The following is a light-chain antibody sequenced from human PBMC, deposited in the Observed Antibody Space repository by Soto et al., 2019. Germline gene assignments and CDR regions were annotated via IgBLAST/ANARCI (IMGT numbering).Light chain of an antibody. Sequence: EIVLTQSPGTLSLSPGERASLSCGASQIVSSSYLAWYQQKPGQAPRLLIYGSATRATGIPDMFSSSGSGTDFTLTISRLEPEDFAVYYCQQYGDSPTTFGPGTRLEIK. J-gene: IGKJ5*01. CDR2: GSA. CDR1: QIVSSSY. CDR3: QQYGDSPTT. V-gene: IGKV3-20*01.